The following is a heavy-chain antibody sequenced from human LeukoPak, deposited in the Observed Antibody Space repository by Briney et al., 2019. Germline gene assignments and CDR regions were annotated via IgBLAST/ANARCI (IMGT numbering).Heavy chain of an antibody. Sequence: GESLKISCKGSGYSSTSYWIGWVRQMPGKGLEWMGIIYPGDSDTRYSPSFQGQVTISADKSISTAYLQWSSLKASDTAMYYCASAYSSSWSQPLFWGQGTLVTVSS. CDR3: ASAYSSSWSQPLF. CDR2: IYPGDSDT. CDR1: GYSSTSYW. J-gene: IGHJ4*02. V-gene: IGHV5-51*01. D-gene: IGHD6-13*01.